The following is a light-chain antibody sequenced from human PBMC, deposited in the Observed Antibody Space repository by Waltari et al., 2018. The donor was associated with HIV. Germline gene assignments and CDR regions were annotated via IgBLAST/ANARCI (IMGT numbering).Light chain of an antibody. J-gene: IGLJ2*01. CDR3: AVLDDTLGGGV. CDR2: RGN. V-gene: IGLV1-47*01. Sequence: QSVLTQPPSASGTPGQEVTISCSGGHANIRPNFVFCFQQFPGPAPKLRSYRGNLRPSGVPARLSGSKSGTSASLTISGLRSDDEAHYFCAVLDDTLGGGVFGGGTKLTVL. CDR1: HANIRPNF.